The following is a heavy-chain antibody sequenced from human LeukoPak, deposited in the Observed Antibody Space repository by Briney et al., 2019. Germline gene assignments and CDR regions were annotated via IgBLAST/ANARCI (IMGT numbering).Heavy chain of an antibody. CDR2: ISGSGGGT. D-gene: IGHD3-22*01. V-gene: IGHV3-23*01. Sequence: GGSLRLSCAASGFTFSSYAMSWVRQAPGKGLEWVSAISGSGGGTYYADSVKGRFTISRDNSKNTLYLQMNSLRAEDTAVYYCAKDSAFYYDSSGYDPYYFDYWGQGTLVTVSS. J-gene: IGHJ4*02. CDR1: GFTFSSYA. CDR3: AKDSAFYYDSSGYDPYYFDY.